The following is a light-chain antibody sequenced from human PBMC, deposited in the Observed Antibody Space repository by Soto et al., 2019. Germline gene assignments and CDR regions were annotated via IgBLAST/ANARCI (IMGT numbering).Light chain of an antibody. Sequence: QSVLTQPPSASGTPGQRGTISCSGSSANIGSNTVNWYQQLPGTAPKLLIYSNNQRPSGVPDRFSGSKSGTSASLAISGLQSEDEADYYCAAWDDSLHGLVVFGGGTKLTVL. J-gene: IGLJ2*01. V-gene: IGLV1-44*01. CDR2: SNN. CDR3: AAWDDSLHGLVV. CDR1: SANIGSNT.